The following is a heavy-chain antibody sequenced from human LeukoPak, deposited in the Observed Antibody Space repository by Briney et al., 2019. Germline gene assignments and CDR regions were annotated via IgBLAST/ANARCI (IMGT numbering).Heavy chain of an antibody. D-gene: IGHD3-3*01. J-gene: IGHJ3*02. CDR2: FSSSGSTI. Sequence: GGSLRLSCAASGFTFSSYEMNWVRQAPGKGLEWVSYFSSSGSTIYYADSVKGRFTISRDNAKNSLYLQMNSLRAEDTAVYYCASGVRFLEWLPSPPDAFDIWGQGTMVTVSS. V-gene: IGHV3-48*03. CDR3: ASGVRFLEWLPSPPDAFDI. CDR1: GFTFSSYE.